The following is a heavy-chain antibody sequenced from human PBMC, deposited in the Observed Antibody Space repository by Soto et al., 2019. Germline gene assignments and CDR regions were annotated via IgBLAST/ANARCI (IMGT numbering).Heavy chain of an antibody. J-gene: IGHJ6*02. D-gene: IGHD3-22*01. CDR3: ARGYDSSGENGMDV. Sequence: EMQLLESGGGLVQPGGSLRLSCAASGFTFTSYAMSWVRQAQGKGLEWVSGVNTPGGNTYYADSVKGRFTISRDNSKNTLYLQMNSLRAEDTAVYYCARGYDSSGENGMDVWGQGTTVTVSS. CDR2: VNTPGGNT. CDR1: GFTFTSYA. V-gene: IGHV3-23*01.